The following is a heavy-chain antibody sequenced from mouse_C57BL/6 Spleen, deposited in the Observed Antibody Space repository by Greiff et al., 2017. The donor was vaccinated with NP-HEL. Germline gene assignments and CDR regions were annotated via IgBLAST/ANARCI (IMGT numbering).Heavy chain of an antibody. V-gene: IGHV5-4*03. CDR1: GFTFSSYA. CDR3: ARMNWQDAMDY. J-gene: IGHJ4*01. D-gene: IGHD4-1*01. Sequence: DVKLVESGGGLVKPGGSLKLSCAASGFTFSSYAMSWVRQTPEKRLEWVATISDGGSYTYYPDNVKGRFTLSRDNAKNNLYLQMSQLKSEDTAMYYCARMNWQDAMDYWGQGTSVTVSS. CDR2: ISDGGSYT.